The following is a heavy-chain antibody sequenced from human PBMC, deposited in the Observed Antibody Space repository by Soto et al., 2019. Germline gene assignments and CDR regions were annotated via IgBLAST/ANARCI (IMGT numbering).Heavy chain of an antibody. CDR1: GFTFSSYG. D-gene: IGHD4-4*01. V-gene: IGHV3-30*18. Sequence: GGSLRLSCAASGFTFSSYGMHWVRQAPGKGLEWVAVISYDGSNKYYADSVKGRFTISRDNSKNTLYLQMNSLRAEDTAVYYCAKDKSNYAKYGMDVWGQGTTVTVSS. CDR3: AKDKSNYAKYGMDV. CDR2: ISYDGSNK. J-gene: IGHJ6*02.